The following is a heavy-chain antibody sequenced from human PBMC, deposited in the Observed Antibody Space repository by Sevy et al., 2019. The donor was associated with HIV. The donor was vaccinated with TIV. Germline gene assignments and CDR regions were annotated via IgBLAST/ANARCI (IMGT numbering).Heavy chain of an antibody. CDR3: ATGGDFWSGYSNDAFDI. D-gene: IGHD3-3*01. V-gene: IGHV3-23*01. Sequence: ESLKISCAASGFTFSSYAMSWFRQAPGKGLEWVSTIRDSGESTYNADSVKGRFTISRDNSKNTLYLQMNSLRADDTAVYYCATGGDFWSGYSNDAFDIWGQGTMVTVSS. J-gene: IGHJ3*02. CDR2: IRDSGEST. CDR1: GFTFSSYA.